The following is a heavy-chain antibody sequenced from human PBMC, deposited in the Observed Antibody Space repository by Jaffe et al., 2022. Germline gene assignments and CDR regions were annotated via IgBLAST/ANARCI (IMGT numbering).Heavy chain of an antibody. J-gene: IGHJ3*02. D-gene: IGHD3-16*02. CDR3: ASLNTYDYIWGSYPEGAFDI. CDR1: GFTFSSYS. Sequence: EVQLVESGGGLVKPGGSLRLSCAASGFTFSSYSMNWVRQAPGKGLEWVSSISSSSSYIYYADSVKGRFTISRDNAKNSLYLQMNSLRAEDTAVYYCASLNTYDYIWGSYPEGAFDIWGQGTMVTVSS. V-gene: IGHV3-21*01. CDR2: ISSSSSYI.